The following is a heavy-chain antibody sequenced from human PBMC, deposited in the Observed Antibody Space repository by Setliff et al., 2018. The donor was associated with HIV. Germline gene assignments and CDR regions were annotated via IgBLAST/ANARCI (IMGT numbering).Heavy chain of an antibody. CDR2: ISSSSSYI. D-gene: IGHD3-9*01. CDR1: GFTFSSYS. Sequence: PGGSLRLSCAASGFTFSSYSMNWVRQAPGKGLEWVSSISSSSSYIYYADSLKGRFTISRDNAKNSLYLQMNSLRAEDTAVYYCARDLGDILTGYPAPDAFDIWGQGTMVTVSS. V-gene: IGHV3-21*01. J-gene: IGHJ3*02. CDR3: ARDLGDILTGYPAPDAFDI.